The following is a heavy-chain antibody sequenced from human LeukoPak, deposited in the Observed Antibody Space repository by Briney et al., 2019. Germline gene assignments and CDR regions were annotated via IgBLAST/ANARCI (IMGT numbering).Heavy chain of an antibody. CDR2: IYYSGST. J-gene: IGHJ2*01. CDR1: GGSFSSGSYY. CDR3: ARDTTYCSGTSCYRGYFDL. V-gene: IGHV4-61*01. Sequence: SETLSLTCTVSGGSFSSGSYYWAWHRQPPGTGLEWIGYIYYSGSTNYNPSLKSRVTISVDTSKNQFSLKLSSVTAADAALYYCARDTTYCSGTSCYRGYFDLWGRGTLVTVSS. D-gene: IGHD2-2*01.